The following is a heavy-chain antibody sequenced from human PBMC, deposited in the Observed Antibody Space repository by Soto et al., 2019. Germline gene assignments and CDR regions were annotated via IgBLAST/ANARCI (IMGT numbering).Heavy chain of an antibody. J-gene: IGHJ4*02. CDR2: ISGYNGNT. Sequence: ASVKVSCKASGYTFTNSGISWVRQAPGQGLEWMGWISGYNGNTNYAQKFQGRVTMTTDTSTSTAYMDLRSLRSDDTAVYYCAREASHYFDYWGQGTLVTVSS. V-gene: IGHV1-18*01. CDR1: GYTFTNSG. CDR3: AREASHYFDY.